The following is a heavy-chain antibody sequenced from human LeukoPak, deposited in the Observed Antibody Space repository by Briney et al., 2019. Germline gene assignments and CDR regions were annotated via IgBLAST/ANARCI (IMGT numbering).Heavy chain of an antibody. CDR3: ARVLRGYDSAYYYYIDV. D-gene: IGHD5-12*01. J-gene: IGHJ6*03. Sequence: GASVKVSCKASGCTFSSYAISWVRQAPAQGREWMGGIIPIFGTANYAQKFQGRVTITADKSTSTAYMELSSLRSEDTGVYYCARVLRGYDSAYYYYIDVWGKGTTVTVSS. CDR1: GCTFSSYA. V-gene: IGHV1-69*06. CDR2: IIPIFGTA.